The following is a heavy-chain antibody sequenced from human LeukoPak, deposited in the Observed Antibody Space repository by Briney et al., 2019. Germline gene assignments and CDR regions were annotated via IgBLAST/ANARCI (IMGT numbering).Heavy chain of an antibody. CDR1: GFTFSSYS. J-gene: IGHJ6*03. CDR2: ISSSCSYI. V-gene: IGHV3-21*01. D-gene: IGHD6-13*01. Sequence: GGSLRLSCAASGFTFSSYSMNWVRQAPGKGLEWVSSISSSCSYIYYADSVKGRFTISRDNAKNSLYLQMNSLRAEDTAVYYCARGDSSSWYGDYYYYYMDVWGKGTTVTVSS. CDR3: ARGDSSSWYGDYYYYYMDV.